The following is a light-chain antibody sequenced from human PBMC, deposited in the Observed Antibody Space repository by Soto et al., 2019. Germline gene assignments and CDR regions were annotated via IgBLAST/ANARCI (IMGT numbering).Light chain of an antibody. V-gene: IGLV2-14*01. J-gene: IGLJ1*01. CDR1: SSDVGGYNY. CDR3: CSYTSSSNV. CDR2: DVN. Sequence: QSALTQPASVSGSPGQSITISCTGTSSDVGGYNYVSWYQQHPGKAPKLLIYDVNNRPSGVSNRFSGSKSGNTASLTISGLQAEDEADYYCCSYTSSSNVFGTGTKLTVL.